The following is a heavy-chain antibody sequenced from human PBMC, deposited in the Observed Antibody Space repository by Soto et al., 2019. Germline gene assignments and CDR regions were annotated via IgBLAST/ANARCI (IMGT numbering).Heavy chain of an antibody. CDR1: GFTFSNYW. Sequence: EVQLVESGGGLVQPGGSLRLSCVASGFTFSNYWMHWVRQAPGKGLVWVSRINSDGSNMNYADSVKGRFTISRDNAKNTPYLQMNSLRAEDTAVYYCARAAFLDYWGQGTLVTVSS. CDR3: ARAAFLDY. V-gene: IGHV3-74*02. J-gene: IGHJ4*02. CDR2: INSDGSNM. D-gene: IGHD6-25*01.